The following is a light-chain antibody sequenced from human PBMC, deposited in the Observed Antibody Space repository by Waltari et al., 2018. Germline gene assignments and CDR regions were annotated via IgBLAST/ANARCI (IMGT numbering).Light chain of an antibody. CDR2: DNN. V-gene: IGLV1-40*01. CDR1: NSNFGAGYA. J-gene: IGLJ2*01. CDR3: QTYDYALGGSVV. Sequence: QSVLTQPPSVSGAPGQRVTISCTGSNSNFGAGYAVHWYQQLPGAAPKLLIYDNNNRPSGVPERFSGSKSGTSASLAITGLQAEDEADYYCQTYDYALGGSVVFGGGTKVTVL.